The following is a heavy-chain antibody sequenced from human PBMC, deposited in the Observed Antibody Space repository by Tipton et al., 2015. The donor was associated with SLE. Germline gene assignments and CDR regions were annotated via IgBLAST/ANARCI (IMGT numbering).Heavy chain of an antibody. D-gene: IGHD5-12*01. Sequence: SLRLSCAASGFTFSSYSMNWVRQAPGKGLVWVSRINPDGTTINYADSVRGRFTISRDDAEDTLYLQMNSLRAEDTAVYYCAREVLSDKWQSRAALDPWGQGTLVTVSS. CDR3: AREVLSDKWQSRAALDP. V-gene: IGHV3-74*01. CDR1: GFTFSSYS. CDR2: INPDGTTI. J-gene: IGHJ5*02.